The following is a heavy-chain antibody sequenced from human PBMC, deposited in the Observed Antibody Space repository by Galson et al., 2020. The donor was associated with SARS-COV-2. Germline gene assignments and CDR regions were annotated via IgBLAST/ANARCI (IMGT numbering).Heavy chain of an antibody. J-gene: IGHJ5*02. Sequence: LSLTCAASGFTFSSYAMSWVRQAPGKGLEWVSVIYSGGSTYYADPVKGRFTISRDNSKNTLYLQMNSLRAEDTAVYYCAKDDLLGGSPFDPWGQGTLVTVSS. V-gene: IGHV3-23*03. CDR1: GFTFSSYA. CDR3: AKDDLLGGSPFDP. D-gene: IGHD1-26*01. CDR2: IYSGGST.